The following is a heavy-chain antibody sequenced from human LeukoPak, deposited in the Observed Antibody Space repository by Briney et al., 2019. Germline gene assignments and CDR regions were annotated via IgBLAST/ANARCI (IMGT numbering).Heavy chain of an antibody. V-gene: IGHV6-1*01. CDR3: ARAGSVAGTYYYYYYMDV. Sequence: SQTLSLTCAISGDSVSSNSAAWNWIRQSPSRGLEWLGRTYYRSKWYNDYAVSVKSRITINPDTSKNQFSLQLNSVTPEDTAVYYCARAGSVAGTYYYYYYMDVWGKGTTVTISS. CDR1: GDSVSSNSAA. J-gene: IGHJ6*03. CDR2: TYYRSKWYN. D-gene: IGHD6-19*01.